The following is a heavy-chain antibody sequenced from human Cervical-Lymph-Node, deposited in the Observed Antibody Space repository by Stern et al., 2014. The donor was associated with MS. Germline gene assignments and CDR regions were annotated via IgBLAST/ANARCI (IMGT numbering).Heavy chain of an antibody. J-gene: IGHJ4*02. CDR1: GYTFTSDD. CDR3: TKAWDS. CDR2: MTPDSGDT. Sequence: QVQLVQYGAAVKKPGASVTVSCTTSGYTFTSDDINWVRQASGQGLDWMGWMTPDSGDTGYAQKCQGRHTITMDTSISTAYMELTTLRSEDTAVYDCTKAWDSWGQGTLVIVSS. V-gene: IGHV1-8*01.